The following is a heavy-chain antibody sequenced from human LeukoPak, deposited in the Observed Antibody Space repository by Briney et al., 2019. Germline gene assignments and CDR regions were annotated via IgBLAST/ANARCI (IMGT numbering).Heavy chain of an antibody. V-gene: IGHV1-3*01. CDR1: GYTFTSYA. D-gene: IGHD5-18*01. CDR2: INAGNGNT. Sequence: ASLKVSCKASGYTFTSYAMHWVRQAPGQRLEWMGWINAGNGNTKYSQEFQGRVTITRDTSASTAYMELSSLRSEDTAVYYCAMHVDTAMVFDYWGRGTLVTVSS. CDR3: AMHVDTAMVFDY. J-gene: IGHJ4*02.